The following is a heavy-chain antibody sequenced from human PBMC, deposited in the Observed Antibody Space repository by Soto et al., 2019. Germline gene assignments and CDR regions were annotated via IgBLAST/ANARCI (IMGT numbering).Heavy chain of an antibody. J-gene: IGHJ6*02. Sequence: PGLPLKISSKGSGYSFTNYWISWVRQMPGKGLEWMGRIDPSDSYTNYSPSFQGHVTISADKSISTAYLQWSSLKASDTAMYYCSGQDRIAVAGIGYDYGMDVWGQGTTVTVSS. CDR1: GYSFTNYW. CDR3: SGQDRIAVAGIGYDYGMDV. D-gene: IGHD6-19*01. CDR2: IDPSDSYT. V-gene: IGHV5-10-1*01.